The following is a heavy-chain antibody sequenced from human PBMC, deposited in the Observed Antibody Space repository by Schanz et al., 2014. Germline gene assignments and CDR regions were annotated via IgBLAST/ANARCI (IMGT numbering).Heavy chain of an antibody. CDR3: ARSRGLYDTSGYEPYDY. CDR1: GFTFSSYG. D-gene: IGHD3-22*01. V-gene: IGHV3-48*02. CDR2: ISGSTWTT. J-gene: IGHJ4*02. Sequence: EVQMVESGGGLVQPGGSLRLSCAVSGFTFSSYGMNWVRQAPGKGLEWVSYISGSTWTTYYAASVKGRFTISRDNAKNSLYLQMNSLRDEDTAVYFCARSRGLYDTSGYEPYDYWGQGTLATVSS.